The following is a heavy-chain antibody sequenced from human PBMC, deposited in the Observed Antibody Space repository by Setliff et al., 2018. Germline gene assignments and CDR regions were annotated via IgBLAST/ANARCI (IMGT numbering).Heavy chain of an antibody. CDR3: ARGQGHYYDSSGCLDY. J-gene: IGHJ4*02. D-gene: IGHD3-22*01. CDR2: IIPIFGSA. Sequence: ASVKVSCKASGYTFISYGISWLRQAPGQGFEWMGGIIPIFGSANYARKFQGRVTVTADESTSTAYMELSSLRSEDTAVYYCARGQGHYYDSSGCLDYWGQGTLVTVSS. V-gene: IGHV1-69*13. CDR1: GYTFISYG.